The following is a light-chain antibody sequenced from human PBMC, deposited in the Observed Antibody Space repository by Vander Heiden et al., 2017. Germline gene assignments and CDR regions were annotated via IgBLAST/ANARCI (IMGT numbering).Light chain of an antibody. CDR3: QQYNSYSPLT. CDR1: QSISSW. Sequence: DIQLTQSPSTLSASVGDRVTITCRASQSISSWLAWYQQKPGKAPKLLIYKASSLERGAPSRFSGSGSGTEFTLTISSLQPDDFATYYCQQYNSYSPLTFGGGTKVXIK. V-gene: IGKV1-5*03. J-gene: IGKJ4*01. CDR2: KAS.